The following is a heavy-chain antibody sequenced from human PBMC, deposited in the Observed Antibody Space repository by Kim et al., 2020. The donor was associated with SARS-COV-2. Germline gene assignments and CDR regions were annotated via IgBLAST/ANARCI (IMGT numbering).Heavy chain of an antibody. CDR1: GVTFSNYA. CDR2: ITGSGDIT. Sequence: GGSLRLSCVVSGVTFSNYAMTWVRQASGKGLEWVSSITGSGDITYYADSVKGRFTISRDNSKNTLFLQMSSLRADDTALYYCATRPADPVVVYYFDYWGQGTLVTVSS. D-gene: IGHD2-2*01. V-gene: IGHV3-23*01. CDR3: ATRPADPVVVYYFDY. J-gene: IGHJ4*02.